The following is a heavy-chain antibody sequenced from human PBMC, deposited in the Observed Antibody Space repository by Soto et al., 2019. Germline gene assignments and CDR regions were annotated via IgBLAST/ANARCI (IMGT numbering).Heavy chain of an antibody. D-gene: IGHD4-17*01. Sequence: ASVKVSCKASGYTFTGHYVHWVRQAPGQGLEWMGWISPKNGDTNYAQKCHRRVTMTRDKSISTAYMELSSLRSDDTAVYFCARTGHGDYSYFDYWGLGTLVTVSS. V-gene: IGHV1-2*02. CDR3: ARTGHGDYSYFDY. CDR1: GYTFTGHY. CDR2: ISPKNGDT. J-gene: IGHJ4*02.